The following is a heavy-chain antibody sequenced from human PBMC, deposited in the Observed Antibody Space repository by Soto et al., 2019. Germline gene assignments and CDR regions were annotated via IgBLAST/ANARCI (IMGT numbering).Heavy chain of an antibody. Sequence: QFQLVQSGAEVKKPGASVRVSCKASGYNFTRFGITWVRQAPGQGLEWMGWMGAHSGHRRQAPRFQGRFTMTKDTSLSTANIALRRLRTDDTALYYCGREGQRRAKKEYYQCNGMDVWGQGTMVIVSS. D-gene: IGHD6-25*01. CDR1: GYNFTRFG. J-gene: IGHJ6*02. V-gene: IGHV1-18*01. CDR2: MGAHSGHR. CDR3: GREGQRRAKKEYYQCNGMDV.